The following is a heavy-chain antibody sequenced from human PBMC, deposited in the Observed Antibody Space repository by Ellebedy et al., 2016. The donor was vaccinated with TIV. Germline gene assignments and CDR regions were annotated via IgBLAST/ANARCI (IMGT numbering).Heavy chain of an antibody. Sequence: MPSETLSLTCTVSGGSISSYYWSWIRQPPGKGLEWIGYIYYSGSTNYNPSLKSRVTISVDTSKNQFSLKLSSVTAADTAVYYCARDRGMDVWGQGTTVTVSS. CDR3: ARDRGMDV. CDR1: GGSISSYY. J-gene: IGHJ6*02. CDR2: IYYSGST. V-gene: IGHV4-59*12.